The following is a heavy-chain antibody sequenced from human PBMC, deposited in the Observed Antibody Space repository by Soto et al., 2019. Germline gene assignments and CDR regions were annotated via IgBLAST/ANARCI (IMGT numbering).Heavy chain of an antibody. CDR1: GASISSTSSGDW. V-gene: IGHV4-4*02. CDR3: AKMVGATLVDY. Sequence: QVQLQESGPGLVKPSGTLSLTCTVSGASISSTSSGDWWSWVRQPPGKGLEWIGEIHHSGSTNYNPSLKGRVTMSVDKSKNQFSLRLSSVTAADTAVYYCAKMVGATLVDYWGQGTLVTVSS. CDR2: IHHSGST. D-gene: IGHD1-26*01. J-gene: IGHJ4*02.